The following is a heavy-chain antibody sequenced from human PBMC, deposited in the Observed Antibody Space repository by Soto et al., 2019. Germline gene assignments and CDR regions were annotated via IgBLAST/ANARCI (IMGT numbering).Heavy chain of an antibody. CDR2: INAGNGNT. CDR3: ARDLDYDSSGYYYLWFDP. J-gene: IGHJ5*02. Sequence: ASVKVSCKASGYTFTTYAMHWVRQAPGQRLEWMGWINAGNGNTKYSQKFQGRVTITRDTSASTAYMELSSLRSEDTAVYYCARDLDYDSSGYYYLWFDPWGQGTLVTVSS. D-gene: IGHD3-22*01. V-gene: IGHV1-3*01. CDR1: GYTFTTYA.